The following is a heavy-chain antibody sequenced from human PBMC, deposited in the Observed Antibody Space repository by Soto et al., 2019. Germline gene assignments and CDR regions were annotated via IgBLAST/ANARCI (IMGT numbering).Heavy chain of an antibody. D-gene: IGHD6-6*01. V-gene: IGHV5-51*01. CDR2: IYPGDSDT. J-gene: IGHJ6*02. CDR3: ARHRSSSLPGPVYYGMDV. Sequence: GESLNISCKGSGYSFTSYWIGWVRQMPGKGLEWMGIIYPGDSDTRYSPSFQGQVTISADKSISTAYLQWSSLKASDTAMYYCARHRSSSLPGPVYYGMDVWGQGTTVTVSS. CDR1: GYSFTSYW.